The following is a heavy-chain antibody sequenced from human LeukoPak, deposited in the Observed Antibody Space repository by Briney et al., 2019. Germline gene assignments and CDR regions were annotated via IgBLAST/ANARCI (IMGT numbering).Heavy chain of an antibody. CDR3: VRLGFTMARGLIAYYGMDV. CDR1: GFTFSDHY. J-gene: IGHJ6*02. CDR2: IRNKAKSYST. V-gene: IGHV3-72*01. D-gene: IGHD3-10*01. Sequence: GGSLRLSCAASGFTFSDHYMDWVRQAPGKWLEWFARIRNKAKSYSTEYAASVKGRFTISRDDSKNSLYLQMHSLKTEDTAVYYCVRLGFTMARGLIAYYGMDVRGQGTTVTVSS.